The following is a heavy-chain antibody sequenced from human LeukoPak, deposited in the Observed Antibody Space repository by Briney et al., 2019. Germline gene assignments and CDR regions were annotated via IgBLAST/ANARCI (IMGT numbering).Heavy chain of an antibody. CDR3: ARVPGARVRGILTPFYFDY. V-gene: IGHV4-31*03. Sequence: SETLSLTCTVSGGSISSGGYYWSWIRQHPGKGLEWIGYIYYSGSTYYNPSLKSRVTISDDTSKNRFSLKLSSVTAADTAVYYCARVPGARVRGILTPFYFDYWGRGTLVTVSS. D-gene: IGHD3-10*01. CDR1: GGSISSGGYY. CDR2: IYYSGST. J-gene: IGHJ4*01.